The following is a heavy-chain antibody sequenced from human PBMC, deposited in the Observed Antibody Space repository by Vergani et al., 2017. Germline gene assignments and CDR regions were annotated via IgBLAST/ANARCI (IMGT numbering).Heavy chain of an antibody. D-gene: IGHD3-22*01. CDR3: ARDQGGRYYDSSGYSGLVRTSGNAYWYFDL. Sequence: QVQLVQSGAEVKKPGASVKVSCKASGYTFTSYYMHWVRQAPGQGLEWMGIINPSGGSTSYAQKFQGRVTMTRDTSTSTVYMELSSLRSEDTAVYYCARDQGGRYYDSSGYSGLVRTSGNAYWYFDLWGRGTLVTVSS. V-gene: IGHV1-46*01. CDR1: GYTFTSYY. CDR2: INPSGGST. J-gene: IGHJ2*01.